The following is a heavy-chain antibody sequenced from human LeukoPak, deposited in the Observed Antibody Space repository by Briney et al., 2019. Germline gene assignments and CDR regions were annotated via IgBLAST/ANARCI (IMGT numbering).Heavy chain of an antibody. CDR2: INPNSGGT. Sequence: ASVKVSCKASGYTFTGYYMHWVRQAPGQGLEWMGRINPNSGGTNYAQKFQGRVTMTRDTSISTAYMELSRLRSDDTAVYYCARELSGFYYDSSGSFVYWGQGTLVTVSS. CDR1: GYTFTGYY. CDR3: ARELSGFYYDSSGSFVY. V-gene: IGHV1-2*06. J-gene: IGHJ4*02. D-gene: IGHD3-22*01.